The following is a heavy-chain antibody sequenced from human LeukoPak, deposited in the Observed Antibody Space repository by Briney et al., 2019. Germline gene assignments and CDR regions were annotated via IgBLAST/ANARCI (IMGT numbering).Heavy chain of an antibody. CDR2: IIPIFGTA. D-gene: IGHD6-13*01. CDR1: GDTFSSYA. CDR3: ARGDSSSWYMIGLLDP. V-gene: IGHV1-69*05. Sequence: SVKVSCKASGDTFSSYAISWVRQAPGQGLEWMGGIIPIFGTANYAQKFQGRVTITTDESTSTAYMELSSLRSEDTAVYYCARGDSSSWYMIGLLDPWGQGTLVTVSS. J-gene: IGHJ5*02.